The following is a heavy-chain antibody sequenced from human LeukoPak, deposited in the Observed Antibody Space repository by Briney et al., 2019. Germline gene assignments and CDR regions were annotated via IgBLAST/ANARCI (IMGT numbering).Heavy chain of an antibody. CDR3: ARDGVRYYDFWSGYYNSWFDP. V-gene: IGHV3-11*01. J-gene: IGHJ5*02. CDR2: ISSSGSTI. CDR1: GFTFSDYY. D-gene: IGHD3-3*01. Sequence: GGSLRLSCAASGFTFSDYYMSWIRQAPGKGLEWVSYISSSGSTIYYADSVKGRFTISRDNAKNSLYLQMNSLRAEDTAVYYCARDGVRYYDFWSGYYNSWFDPWGQGTLVTVS.